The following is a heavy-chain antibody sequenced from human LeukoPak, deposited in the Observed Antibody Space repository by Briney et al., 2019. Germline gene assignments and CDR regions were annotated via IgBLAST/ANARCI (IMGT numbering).Heavy chain of an antibody. CDR2: INHSGST. CDR1: GGSFSGYY. D-gene: IGHD3-22*01. Sequence: SETLSLTCAVYGGSFSGYYWSWIRQPPGKGLKWIGEINHSGSTNYNPSLKSRVTISVDTSKNQFSLKLSSVTAADTAVYYCARRYYCDSGGPVNDAFDIWGQGTMVTVSS. V-gene: IGHV4-34*01. CDR3: ARRYYCDSGGPVNDAFDI. J-gene: IGHJ3*02.